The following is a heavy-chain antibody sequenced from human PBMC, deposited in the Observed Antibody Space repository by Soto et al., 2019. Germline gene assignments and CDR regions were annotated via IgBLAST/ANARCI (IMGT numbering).Heavy chain of an antibody. J-gene: IGHJ4*02. CDR1: GFNFGGYA. V-gene: IGHV3-23*01. CDR2: LSGDGSRA. CDR3: AKRGGYAISFYDS. Sequence: GGSLRLSCADTGFNFGGYAMSWVRQAPGKGLEWVSTLSGDGSRAYYADSVRGRFTASRDNSKSTLYLRMNSLRADDTAIYYCAKRGGYAISFYDSWGQGTLVTVSS. D-gene: IGHD3-16*01.